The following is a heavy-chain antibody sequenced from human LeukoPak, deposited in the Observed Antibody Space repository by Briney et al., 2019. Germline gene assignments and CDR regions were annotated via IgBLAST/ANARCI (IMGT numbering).Heavy chain of an antibody. CDR3: ARALYYYGSGSYSHWFDP. CDR1: GGSISSGGYY. V-gene: IGHV4-31*03. CDR2: IYYSGST. D-gene: IGHD3-10*01. Sequence: SETLSLTCIVSGGSISSGGYYWSWIRQHPGKGLEWIGYIYYSGSTYYNPSLKSRVTISVDTSKNQFSLKLSFVTAADTAVYYCARALYYYGSGSYSHWFDPWGQGTLVTVSS. J-gene: IGHJ5*02.